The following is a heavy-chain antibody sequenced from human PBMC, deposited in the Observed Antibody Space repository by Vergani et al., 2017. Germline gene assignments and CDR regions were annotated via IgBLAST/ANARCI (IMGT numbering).Heavy chain of an antibody. J-gene: IGHJ3*02. CDR1: GFTFSDYY. D-gene: IGHD1-1*01. Sequence: VQLLESGGGLVQPGGSLRLSCAASGFTFSDYYMSWIRQAPGKGLEWVSYISSSSSYTNYADSVKGRFTISRDNAKNSLYLQMNSLRAEDTAVYYCARGTTGTTPDAFDIWGQGTMVTVSS. V-gene: IGHV3-11*06. CDR3: ARGTTGTTPDAFDI. CDR2: ISSSSSYT.